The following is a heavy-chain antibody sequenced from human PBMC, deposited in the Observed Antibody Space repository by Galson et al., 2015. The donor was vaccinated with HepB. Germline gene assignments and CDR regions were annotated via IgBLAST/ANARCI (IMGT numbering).Heavy chain of an antibody. D-gene: IGHD1-26*01. CDR1: GFTFSSYD. CDR2: ISNSGSRT. CDR3: ADHGSYGTY. Sequence: SLRLSCAASGFTFSSYDMTWVRQAPGKGLEWVSYISNSGSRTYYADSVKGRFTISRDNSKNTLYLQMNSLRAEDTAVYYCADHGSYGTYWGQGTLVTVSS. J-gene: IGHJ4*02. V-gene: IGHV3-23*01.